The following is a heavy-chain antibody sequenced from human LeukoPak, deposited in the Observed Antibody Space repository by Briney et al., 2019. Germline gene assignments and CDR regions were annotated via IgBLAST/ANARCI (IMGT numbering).Heavy chain of an antibody. CDR2: ISAYNGNT. CDR1: GYTFTSYG. V-gene: IGHV1-18*01. CDR3: AREYSNSWYYYYYYGMDV. J-gene: IGHJ6*02. Sequence: GAPVKVSCKASGYTFTSYGISWVRQAPGQGLEWMGWISAYNGNTNYAQKLQGRVTMTTDTSTSTAYMELRSLRSDDTAVYYCAREYSNSWYYYYYYGMDVWGQGTAVTVSS. D-gene: IGHD6-13*01.